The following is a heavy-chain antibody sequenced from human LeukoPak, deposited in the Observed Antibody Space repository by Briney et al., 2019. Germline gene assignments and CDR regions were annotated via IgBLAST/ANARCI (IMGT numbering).Heavy chain of an antibody. CDR2: ISYDGSNK. CDR1: GFTFSSYA. V-gene: IGHV3-30*04. D-gene: IGHD5-24*01. CDR3: ARDLEMATLDY. Sequence: GGSLRLSCAASGFTFSSYAMHWVRQAPGRGLEWVAVISYDGSNKYYADSVKGRFTISRDNSKNTLYLQMNSLRAEDTAVYYCARDLEMATLDYWGQGTLVTVSS. J-gene: IGHJ4*02.